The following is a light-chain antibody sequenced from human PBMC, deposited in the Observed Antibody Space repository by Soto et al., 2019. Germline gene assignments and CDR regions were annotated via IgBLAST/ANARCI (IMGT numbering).Light chain of an antibody. CDR3: QQYKDGAWT. CDR2: DAS. Sequence: DIQLTQSPSTLSASVGDRVTVTCRASQRIDRYLAWYQQKPGKAPKLLVYDASTLGGGVPSSFSGSGSATEFILTISSLQPDDFATYYCQQYKDGAWTFGQGTRVEIK. V-gene: IGKV1-5*01. CDR1: QRIDRY. J-gene: IGKJ1*01.